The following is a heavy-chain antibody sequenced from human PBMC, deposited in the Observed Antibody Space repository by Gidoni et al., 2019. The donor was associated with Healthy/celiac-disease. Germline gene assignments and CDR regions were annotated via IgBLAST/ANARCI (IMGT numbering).Heavy chain of an antibody. V-gene: IGHV6-1*01. J-gene: IGHJ5*02. D-gene: IGHD3-22*01. Sequence: QVQLQQSGPGLVKPSQTLSLTCAISGDSVSSNSAAWNWIRQSPSRGLEWLGRTYYRSKWYNDYAVSVKSRITINPDTSKNQFSLQLNSVTPEDTAVYYCARSGWGITMIVVADNWFDPWGQGTLVTVSS. CDR1: GDSVSSNSAA. CDR3: ARSGWGITMIVVADNWFDP. CDR2: TYYRSKWYN.